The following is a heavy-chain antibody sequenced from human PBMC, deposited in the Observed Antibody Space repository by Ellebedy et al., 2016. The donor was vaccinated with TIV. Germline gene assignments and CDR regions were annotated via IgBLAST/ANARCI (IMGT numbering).Heavy chain of an antibody. J-gene: IGHJ6*03. V-gene: IGHV1-18*01. CDR1: GYTFTSYG. Sequence: ASVKVSXXASGYTFTSYGISWVRQAPGQGLEWMGWISAYNGNTNYAQKLQGRVTMTTDTSTSTAYMELRSLRSDDTAVYYCARSLGPPKFQGHYYYYYMDVWGQGTLVTVSS. CDR3: ARSLGPPKFQGHYYYYYMDV. D-gene: IGHD2-21*01. CDR2: ISAYNGNT.